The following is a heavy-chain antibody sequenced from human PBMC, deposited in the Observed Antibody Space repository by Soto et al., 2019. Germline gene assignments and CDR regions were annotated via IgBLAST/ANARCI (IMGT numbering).Heavy chain of an antibody. CDR1: GGTFGSDA. D-gene: IGHD3-22*01. CDR2: IIPIFGTT. J-gene: IGHJ5*02. Sequence: SVKVSCKASGGTFGSDAITWVRQAPGQGLEWVGRIIPIFGTTNYAQNLQGRVTISADKSTLTSYTELRSLTSDDTALYYCARDRTDSGYYTNWLDPWGQGTQVTVSS. CDR3: ARDRTDSGYYTNWLDP. V-gene: IGHV1-69*06.